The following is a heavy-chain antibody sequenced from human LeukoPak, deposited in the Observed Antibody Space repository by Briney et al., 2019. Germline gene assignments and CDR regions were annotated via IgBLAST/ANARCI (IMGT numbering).Heavy chain of an antibody. D-gene: IGHD1-26*01. CDR1: GGSMSSNY. Sequence: VSGGSMSSNYWSWIRQPPGKGLEWIGYIYNSGTIYYSGSTNYNPSLLSRVTISVDTSKNQFSLKLRSVTAADTAVYYCARPFSGSYSDAFDLWGQGTMVTVSS. J-gene: IGHJ3*01. CDR2: IYNSGTIYYSGST. V-gene: IGHV4-59*08. CDR3: ARPFSGSYSDAFDL.